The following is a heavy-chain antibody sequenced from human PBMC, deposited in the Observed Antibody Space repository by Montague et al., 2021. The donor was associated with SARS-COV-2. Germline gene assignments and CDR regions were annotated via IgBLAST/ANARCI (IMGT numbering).Heavy chain of an antibody. CDR2: IYHSGST. CDR3: AVNSNYYYYYGMDV. Sequence: SETLSLTCTVSGYSISSGYYWGWIRQPPGKGLEWIGSIYHSGSTYYNPSLKSRVTISVDTSKNQFSLKLSSVTGADTAVYYCAVNSNYYYYYGMDVWGQGTTVTVSS. D-gene: IGHD4-11*01. J-gene: IGHJ6*02. V-gene: IGHV4-38-2*02. CDR1: GYSISSGYY.